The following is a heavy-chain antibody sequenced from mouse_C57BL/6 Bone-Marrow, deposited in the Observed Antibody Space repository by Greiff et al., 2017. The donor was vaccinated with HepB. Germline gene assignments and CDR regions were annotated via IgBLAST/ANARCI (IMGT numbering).Heavy chain of an antibody. V-gene: IGHV1-82*01. CDR2: IYPGDGDT. CDR1: GYAFSSSW. CDR3: ALDAPWFAY. Sequence: QVQLQQSGPELVKPGASVKISCKASGYAFSSSWMNWVKQRPGKGLEWIGRIYPGDGDTNYNGKFKGKATLTADKSSSTAYMQLSSLTSEDSAVYCCALDAPWFAYWGQGTVVTVSA. J-gene: IGHJ3*01.